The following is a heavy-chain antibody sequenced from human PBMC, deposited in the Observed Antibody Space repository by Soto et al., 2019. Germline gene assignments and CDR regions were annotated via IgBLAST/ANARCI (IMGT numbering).Heavy chain of an antibody. Sequence: SETLSLTCAVYGRSFSGNYWSLIRRPPGKGLECIGEINHSASTSYNPSLRSRVTISVDTSKNQFCLKLSSVTAPDTAVYNCARGTGTRYYGWGSYWGKWFEPWGQGNLVTAS. CDR1: GRSFSGNY. V-gene: IGHV4-34*01. CDR2: INHSAST. D-gene: IGHD3-10*01. CDR3: ARGTGTRYYGWGSYWGKWFEP. J-gene: IGHJ5*02.